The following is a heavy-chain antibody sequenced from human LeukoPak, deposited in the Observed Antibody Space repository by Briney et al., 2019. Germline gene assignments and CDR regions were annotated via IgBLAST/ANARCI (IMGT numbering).Heavy chain of an antibody. V-gene: IGHV3-33*01. CDR3: ARDSRNYYDSSGYLLDY. CDR1: GFTFSSYG. Sequence: GGSLRLSCAASGFTFSSYGMHWVRQAPGKGLEWVAVIWYDGSNKYYADSVKGRFTISRDNSKNTLCLQMNSLRAEDTAVYYCARDSRNYYDSSGYLLDYWGQGTLVTVSS. D-gene: IGHD3-22*01. CDR2: IWYDGSNK. J-gene: IGHJ4*02.